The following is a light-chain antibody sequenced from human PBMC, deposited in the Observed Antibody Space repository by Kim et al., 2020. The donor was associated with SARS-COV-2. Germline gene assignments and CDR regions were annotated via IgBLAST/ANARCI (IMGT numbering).Light chain of an antibody. CDR1: SSNIGSNT. CDR2: SNN. CDR3: ATWDGSLNGWV. J-gene: IGLJ3*02. V-gene: IGLV1-44*01. Sequence: GQRVTNYCSGSSSNIGSNTVNWYQQLPGTAPKFLIYSNNQRPSGVPDRFSGSKSGTSASLAISGLQSEDEADYYCATWDGSLNGWVFGGGTQLTVL.